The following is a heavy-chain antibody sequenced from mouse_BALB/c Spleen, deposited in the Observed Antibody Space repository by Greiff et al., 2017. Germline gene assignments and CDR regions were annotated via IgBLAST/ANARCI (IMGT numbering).Heavy chain of an antibody. CDR2: ISSGGST. D-gene: IGHD1-1*01. V-gene: IGHV5-6-5*01. CDR3: AREERDYWY. CDR1: GFTFSSYA. Sequence: EVHLVESGGGLVKPGGSLKLSCAASGFTFSSYAMSWVRQTPEKRLEWVASISSGGSTYYPDSVKGRFTISRDNARNILYLQMSSLRSEDTAMYYCAREERDYWYWGQGTTLTVSS. J-gene: IGHJ2*01.